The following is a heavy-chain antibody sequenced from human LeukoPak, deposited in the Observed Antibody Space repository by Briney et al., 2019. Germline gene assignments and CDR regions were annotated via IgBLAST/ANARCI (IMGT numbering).Heavy chain of an antibody. D-gene: IGHD3-22*01. CDR1: GFTFSSYA. J-gene: IGHJ3*02. Sequence: GGSLRLSCAASGFTFSSYAMHWVRQAPGKGLEWVAVISYDGSNKYYADSVKGRFTISRDNSKNTLYLQMNSLRAEDTAVYYCARGGDSSGSIRSAFDIWGQGTMVTVSS. V-gene: IGHV3-30*14. CDR2: ISYDGSNK. CDR3: ARGGDSSGSIRSAFDI.